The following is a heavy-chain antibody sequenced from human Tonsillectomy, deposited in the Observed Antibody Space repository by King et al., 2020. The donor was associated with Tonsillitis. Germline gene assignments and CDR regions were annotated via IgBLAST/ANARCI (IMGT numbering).Heavy chain of an antibody. V-gene: IGHV3-20*04. Sequence: VQLVESGGGVVRPGGSLRLSCAASGFTFGGYGMTWVRQAPGKGLEWVSGINWNGGSTGYVDSVKGRFTISRDDAKNSLYLQMNSLRAEDTALYYCARVAADRLSHPSTKDSYGYRDYFDYWGQGTLVTVSS. CDR1: GFTFGGYG. CDR3: ARVAADRLSHPSTKDSYGYRDYFDY. J-gene: IGHJ4*02. D-gene: IGHD5-18*01. CDR2: INWNGGST.